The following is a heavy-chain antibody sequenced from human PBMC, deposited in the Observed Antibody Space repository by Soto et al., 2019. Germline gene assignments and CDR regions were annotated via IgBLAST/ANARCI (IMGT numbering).Heavy chain of an antibody. D-gene: IGHD2-15*01. V-gene: IGHV4-31*03. CDR1: GGSINTGGYF. CDR2: IASSGST. J-gene: IGHJ6*02. Sequence: SETLSLTCTVSGGSINTGGYFWTWIRQHPGKGLEWIGYIASSGSTYYNPSLKGRLTIAADTSENQFSLKLSSVTAADTAVYYCARATYCSGGSCFYGMDVWGQGTTVTVSS. CDR3: ARATYCSGGSCFYGMDV.